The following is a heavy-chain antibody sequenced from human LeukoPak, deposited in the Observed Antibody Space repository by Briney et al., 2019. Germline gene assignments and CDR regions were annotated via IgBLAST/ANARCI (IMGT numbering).Heavy chain of an antibody. CDR2: INPSDGST. CDR1: GYTFTNYY. V-gene: IGHV1-46*01. CDR3: ARGWYSSPSGDY. J-gene: IGHJ4*02. D-gene: IGHD6-6*01. Sequence: ASVKVSCKASGYTFTNYYMHWVRQAPGQGLEWMGRINPSDGSTTYAQKFQGRVTMTRDMSTSTVYMELSSLRSEDTAVYFCARGWYSSPSGDYWGQGTLVTVSS.